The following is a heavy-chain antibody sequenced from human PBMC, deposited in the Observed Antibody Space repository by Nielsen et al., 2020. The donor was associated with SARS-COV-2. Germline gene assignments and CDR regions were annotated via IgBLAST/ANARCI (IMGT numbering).Heavy chain of an antibody. CDR3: ARGFRGYDFWSGYYTGATYYGMDV. CDR2: IYHSGST. D-gene: IGHD3-3*01. J-gene: IGHJ6*02. V-gene: IGHV4-4*02. Sequence: SETLSLTCAVSGGSISSSNWWSWVRQPPGKGLEWIGEIYHSGSTNYNPSLKSRVTISVDKSKNQFSLKLSSVTAADTAVYYCARGFRGYDFWSGYYTGATYYGMDVWGQGTTVTVSS. CDR1: GGSISSSNW.